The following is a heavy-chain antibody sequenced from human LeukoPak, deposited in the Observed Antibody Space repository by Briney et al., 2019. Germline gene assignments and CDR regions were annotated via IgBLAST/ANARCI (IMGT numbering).Heavy chain of an antibody. V-gene: IGHV4-4*07. CDR3: AREYSSSSGKNAFDV. Sequence: SETLSPTCTVSGGSISTYYWSLIRQPAGKGLEWIGRIYASGNTNYNPSLKSRVTMSLDMSKNQFSLRLTSVTAADTAVYYCAREYSSSSGKNAFDVWGQGTMVTVSS. CDR2: IYASGNT. J-gene: IGHJ3*01. D-gene: IGHD6-6*01. CDR1: GGSISTYY.